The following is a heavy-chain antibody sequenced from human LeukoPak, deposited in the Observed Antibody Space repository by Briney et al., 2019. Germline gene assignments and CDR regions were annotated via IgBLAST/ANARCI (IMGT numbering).Heavy chain of an antibody. CDR2: SSLSGTT. V-gene: IGHV4-4*02. J-gene: IGHJ6*02. CDR3: ASVRGDNYYGMDV. Sequence: PSETLSLTCVVSGGSISQINWWSWVRQPPGEGLEWIGESSLSGTTNYNPSLKSRVTISVDTSKNQFSLKLSSVTAADTAVYYCASVRGDNYYGMDVWGQGTTVTVSS. D-gene: IGHD2-15*01. CDR1: GGSISQINW.